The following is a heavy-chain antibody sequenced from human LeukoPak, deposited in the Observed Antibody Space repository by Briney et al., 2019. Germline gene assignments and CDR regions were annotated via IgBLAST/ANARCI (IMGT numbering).Heavy chain of an antibody. D-gene: IGHD4-17*01. CDR3: AGSMTTVSLGRGF. CDR1: GFTFSRYA. J-gene: IGHJ4*02. Sequence: TGRTLRLSCAASGFTFSRYAMHWVRQAPGKGLEWVAVISYDGSNKYYADSVKGRFTISRDNSKSSLYLQMNSLTTEDTAVYYCAGSMTTVSLGRGFWGQGGLVTVYS. CDR2: ISYDGSNK. V-gene: IGHV3-30*03.